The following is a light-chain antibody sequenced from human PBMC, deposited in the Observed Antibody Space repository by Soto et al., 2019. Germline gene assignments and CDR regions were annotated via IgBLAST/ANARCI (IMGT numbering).Light chain of an antibody. CDR2: EVS. Sequence: QSVLTQPASVSGSPGQAITISCTGTSSDVAGYDYVSWYQQHPGKAPKLMISEVSNRPSGVPDRFSGSKSGTSASLAITGLQAEDEAHYYCQSYDSSLSGVVFGGGTKLTVL. J-gene: IGLJ2*01. V-gene: IGLV2-14*01. CDR3: QSYDSSLSGVV. CDR1: SSDVAGYDY.